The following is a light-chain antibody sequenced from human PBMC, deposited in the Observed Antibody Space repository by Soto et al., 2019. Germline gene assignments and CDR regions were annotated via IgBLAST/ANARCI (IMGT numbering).Light chain of an antibody. J-gene: IGKJ1*01. CDR1: QSLRNW. CDR3: QQYDTHSWT. Sequence: DIQMTQSPSTLSASVGDRVTITCRASQSLRNWLAWYQQKPGKAPKLLIYKASSLESGVPSRFSGSGSGAEFTLTINGLQPDDFATYYCQQYDTHSWTFGQGTK. CDR2: KAS. V-gene: IGKV1-5*03.